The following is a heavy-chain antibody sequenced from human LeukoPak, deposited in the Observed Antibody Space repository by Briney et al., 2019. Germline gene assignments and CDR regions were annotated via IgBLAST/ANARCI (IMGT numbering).Heavy chain of an antibody. V-gene: IGHV1-69*04. D-gene: IGHD1-14*01. CDR2: IIPILGIA. Sequence: SVKVSCKASGGTFSSYAISWVRQAPGQGLEWMGRIIPILGIANYAQKFQGRVTITADKSTSTAYMELSSLRSEDTAVYYCAVRPRTTEGPLDYWGQGTLVTVSS. CDR1: GGTFSSYA. CDR3: AVRPRTTEGPLDY. J-gene: IGHJ4*02.